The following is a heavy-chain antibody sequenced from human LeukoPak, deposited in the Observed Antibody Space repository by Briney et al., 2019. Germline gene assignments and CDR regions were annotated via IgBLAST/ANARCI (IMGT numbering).Heavy chain of an antibody. CDR2: IIPIFGIG. V-gene: IGHV1-69*04. Sequence: SVKVSCKASGDTFSSYAINWVRQAPGQGLAWMGRIIPIFGIGTYGQNFQGRVTVTADKSTSTAYMELSSLRSEDTAVYYCARTYYYDTSGYAHPFDIWGQGTMVTVSS. CDR3: ARTYYYDTSGYAHPFDI. D-gene: IGHD3-22*01. CDR1: GDTFSSYA. J-gene: IGHJ3*02.